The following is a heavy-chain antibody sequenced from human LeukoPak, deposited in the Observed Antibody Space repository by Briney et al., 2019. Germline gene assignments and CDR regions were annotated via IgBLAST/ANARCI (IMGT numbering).Heavy chain of an antibody. D-gene: IGHD6-6*01. CDR3: ASRGEYSNLDY. CDR2: IYYSGSP. Sequence: SQTLSLLCTVSGGSISSGDYYWSSIRQPPGKGLEWIEYIYYSGSPYYHPSLKSRHTIRVDQSKNQFSLKLSSVTASDAAVYYCASRGEYSNLDYWGQGTLVTVSS. V-gene: IGHV4-30-4*01. CDR1: GGSISSGDYY. J-gene: IGHJ4*02.